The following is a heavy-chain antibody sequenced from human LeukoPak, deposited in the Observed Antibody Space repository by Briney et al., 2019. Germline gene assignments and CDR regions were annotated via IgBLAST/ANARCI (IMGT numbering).Heavy chain of an antibody. CDR2: ISGSGGST. Sequence: GGSLRLSCAASGFTFSSYAMSWVRQAPGKGLEWVSAISGSGGSTYYADSVKGRFTISRDNSKNTLYLQMNSLRAEDTAVYYCADDVVVPAALPLDYWGQGTLVTVSS. CDR3: ADDVVVPAALPLDY. V-gene: IGHV3-23*01. CDR1: GFTFSSYA. D-gene: IGHD2-2*01. J-gene: IGHJ4*02.